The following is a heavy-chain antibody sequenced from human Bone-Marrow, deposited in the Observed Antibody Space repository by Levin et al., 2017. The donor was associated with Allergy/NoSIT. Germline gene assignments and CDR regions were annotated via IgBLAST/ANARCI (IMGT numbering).Heavy chain of an antibody. Sequence: GGSLRLSCAASGFTFSDYYMSWIRQAPGKGLEWVSYISSSGSTIYYADSVKGRFTISRDNAKNSLYLQMNSLRAEDTAVYYCAGYPPKPYSSSWYSYFDLWGRGTLVTVSS. CDR1: GFTFSDYY. CDR2: ISSSGSTI. CDR3: AGYPPKPYSSSWYSYFDL. D-gene: IGHD6-13*01. J-gene: IGHJ2*01. V-gene: IGHV3-11*01.